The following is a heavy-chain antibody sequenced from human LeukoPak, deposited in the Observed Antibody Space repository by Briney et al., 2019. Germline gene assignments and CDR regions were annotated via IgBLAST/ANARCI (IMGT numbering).Heavy chain of an antibody. CDR3: ARDNTVSYYYHMDV. V-gene: IGHV4-61*02. J-gene: IGHJ6*03. CDR1: GGSISSGSYY. CDR2: IYTSGST. Sequence: PSETLSLTCTVSGGSISSGSYYWSWIRQPAGKGLEWIGRIYTSGSTNYNPSLKSRVTISVDTSKNQFSLKLSSVTAADTAVYYCARDNTVSYYYHMDVWGKGTTVTISS. D-gene: IGHD4-17*01.